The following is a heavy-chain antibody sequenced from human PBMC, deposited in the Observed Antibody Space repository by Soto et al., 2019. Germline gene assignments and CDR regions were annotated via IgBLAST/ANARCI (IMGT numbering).Heavy chain of an antibody. CDR2: ISPSNGHT. D-gene: IGHD2-2*01. V-gene: IGHV1-18*01. Sequence: ASVKVSCKASGYSFTSYGISWVRRAPGQGLEWMGWISPSNGHTQFVERFQGRVTMTTDTSTKTAYMELRNLRSDDTAHYYCARDLTIVPATHPRLENYGMDVWG. J-gene: IGHJ6*02. CDR3: ARDLTIVPATHPRLENYGMDV. CDR1: GYSFTSYG.